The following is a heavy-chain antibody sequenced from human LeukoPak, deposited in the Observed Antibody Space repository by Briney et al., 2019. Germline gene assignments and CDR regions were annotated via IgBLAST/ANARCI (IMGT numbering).Heavy chain of an antibody. CDR3: ARMTTVTPGPFDY. V-gene: IGHV3-74*01. J-gene: IGHJ4*02. CDR1: GFTFSNYW. D-gene: IGHD4-17*01. CDR2: INSDGSST. Sequence: PGGSLRLSCAASGFTFSNYWMHWVRQAPGKGLVWVSRINSDGSSTGYADSVKGRFTISRDNAKNTLYLQMNSLRAEDTAVYYCARMTTVTPGPFDYWGQGILVTVSS.